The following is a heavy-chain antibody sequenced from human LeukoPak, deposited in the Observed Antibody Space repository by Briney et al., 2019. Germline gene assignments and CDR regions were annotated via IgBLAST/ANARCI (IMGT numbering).Heavy chain of an antibody. J-gene: IGHJ5*02. V-gene: IGHV1-2*02. Sequence: ASVKVSCKASGYTFTGYYMNWVGQARGQGKEWMGWINTNSGGTKYEKRFQDRVSITRDTSITTAHMELSRLRSDDTAVYYCARGSGYYTGWSDHWGQGTLVTVSS. CDR2: INTNSGGT. CDR1: GYTFTGYY. CDR3: ARGSGYYTGWSDH. D-gene: IGHD3-3*01.